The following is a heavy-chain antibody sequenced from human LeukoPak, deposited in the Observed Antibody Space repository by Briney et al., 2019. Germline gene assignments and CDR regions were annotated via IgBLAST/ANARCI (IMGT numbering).Heavy chain of an antibody. V-gene: IGHV1-2*04. Sequence: ASVKVSCKASGYTFTGYYMHWVRQAPGQGPEWMGWINPNSGGTNYAQKFQGWVTMTRDTSISTAYMELSRLRSDDTAVYYCARLEWEYYFDYWGQGTLVTVSS. CDR1: GYTFTGYY. D-gene: IGHD1-26*01. CDR2: INPNSGGT. J-gene: IGHJ4*02. CDR3: ARLEWEYYFDY.